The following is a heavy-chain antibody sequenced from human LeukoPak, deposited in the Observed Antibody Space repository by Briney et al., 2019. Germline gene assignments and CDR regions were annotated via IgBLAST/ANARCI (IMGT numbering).Heavy chain of an antibody. Sequence: PGGFLRLSCAASGFTFSSHGMSWVRQAPGKGLEWVSTISGSGDYTYYADSVKGRFTISSDNSKNTLYLQMNSLRVEDTAIYYCAKVTYGSGTYGAFDSWGQGTLVTVSS. D-gene: IGHD3-10*01. CDR3: AKVTYGSGTYGAFDS. CDR1: GFTFSSHG. CDR2: ISGSGDYT. J-gene: IGHJ4*02. V-gene: IGHV3-23*01.